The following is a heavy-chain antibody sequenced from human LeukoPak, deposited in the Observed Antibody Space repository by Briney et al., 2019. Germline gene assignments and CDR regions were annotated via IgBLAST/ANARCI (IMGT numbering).Heavy chain of an antibody. D-gene: IGHD3-3*01. J-gene: IGHJ5*02. V-gene: IGHV4-61*02. CDR1: GGSISSGSYY. CDR2: IYTSGST. Sequence: SETLSLTXTVSGGSISSGSYYWSWIRQPAGKGLEWIGRIYTSGSTNYNPSLKSRVTISVDTSKNQFSLKLSSVTAADTAVYYCARDVLRFLEWSYNWFDPWGQGTLVTVSS. CDR3: ARDVLRFLEWSYNWFDP.